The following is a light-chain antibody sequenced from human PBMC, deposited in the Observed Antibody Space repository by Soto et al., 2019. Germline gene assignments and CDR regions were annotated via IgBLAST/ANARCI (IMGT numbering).Light chain of an antibody. CDR2: LGS. CDR1: QSLLHSDGYNY. J-gene: IGKJ3*01. V-gene: IGKV2-28*01. CDR3: MQALQTPLFT. Sequence: DIVMTQSPLYLPVTPGEPASISCRSSQSLLHSDGYNYLDWYLQKPGQSPQLLIYLGSNRASGVSDRFSGSWSGTDFTLKISRVEAEDVRVYYCMQALQTPLFTFGPGTKVDLK.